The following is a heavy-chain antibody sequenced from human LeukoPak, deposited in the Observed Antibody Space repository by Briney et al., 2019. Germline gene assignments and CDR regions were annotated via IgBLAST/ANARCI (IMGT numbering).Heavy chain of an antibody. V-gene: IGHV3-20*04. D-gene: IGHD5-24*01. CDR3: ALGRMAWGAFDI. CDR2: INWNGGST. Sequence: PGGSLRLSCAASGFTFDDYGMSWVRQAPGKGLEWVSGINWNGGSTGYADSVKGRFTISRDNSKNTLYLEMNSLRAEDTAVYYCALGRMAWGAFDIWGQGTMVTVSS. J-gene: IGHJ3*02. CDR1: GFTFDDYG.